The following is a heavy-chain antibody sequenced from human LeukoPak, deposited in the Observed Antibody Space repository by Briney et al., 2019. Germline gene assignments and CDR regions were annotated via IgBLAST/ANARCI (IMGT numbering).Heavy chain of an antibody. V-gene: IGHV3-7*01. CDR2: INEDGSVE. CDR1: GFTFSNYW. J-gene: IGHJ6*03. D-gene: IGHD2-2*01. CDR3: ARTAPPNCVSTTCYFYFYYYMDV. Sequence: GGSLRLSCAASGFTFSNYWMTWVGQAPGRGVEWLANINEDGSVEYYVDSMKGRLTISRENAKKSLYMQMNNLRADETDVYYCARTAPPNCVSTTCYFYFYYYMDVWGKGTTVT.